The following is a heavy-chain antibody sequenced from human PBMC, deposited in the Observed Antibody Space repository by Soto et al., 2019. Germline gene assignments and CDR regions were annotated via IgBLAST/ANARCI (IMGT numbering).Heavy chain of an antibody. J-gene: IGHJ4*02. Sequence: QVQLQESGPGLVKPSQTLSLTCTVSGGSISSGGYYWSWIRQHPGKGLEWIGYIYYSGSTYYNPSLKGRVTXXVXTXXNQFSLKLSSVTAADTAVYYCARGYCSGGSCYSHYWGQGTLVTVSS. CDR2: IYYSGST. D-gene: IGHD2-15*01. V-gene: IGHV4-31*03. CDR1: GGSISSGGYY. CDR3: ARGYCSGGSCYSHY.